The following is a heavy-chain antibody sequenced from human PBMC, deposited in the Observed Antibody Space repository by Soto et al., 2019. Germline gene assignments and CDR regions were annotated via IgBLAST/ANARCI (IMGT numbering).Heavy chain of an antibody. J-gene: IGHJ6*02. CDR3: ARKGDIVATKEDYYYGMDV. CDR2: IIPIFGTA. CDR1: GGTFSSYA. D-gene: IGHD5-12*01. Sequence: QVQLVQSGAEVKKPGSSVKVSCKASGGTFSSYAISWVRQAPGQGLEWMGGIIPIFGTANYAQKFQGRVKITADESTSKAYMELSSLRSEDTAVYYCARKGDIVATKEDYYYGMDVWGQGTTVTVSS. V-gene: IGHV1-69*01.